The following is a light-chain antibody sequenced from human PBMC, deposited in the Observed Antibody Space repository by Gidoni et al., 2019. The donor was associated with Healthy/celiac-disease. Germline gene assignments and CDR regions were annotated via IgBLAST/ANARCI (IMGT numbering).Light chain of an antibody. Sequence: ECVLTQSPGTLSLSPGARATLSCRASQSVSSSYLAWYQQKPGQAPRLLIYGASSRATGIPDMFSGSGSGTDFTLTISRLEPEDCAVYYCQQYGSSPTFGQGTKVEIK. CDR1: QSVSSSY. J-gene: IGKJ1*01. V-gene: IGKV3-20*01. CDR2: GAS. CDR3: QQYGSSPT.